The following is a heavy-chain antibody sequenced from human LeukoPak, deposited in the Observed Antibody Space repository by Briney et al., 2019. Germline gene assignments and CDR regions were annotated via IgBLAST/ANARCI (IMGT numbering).Heavy chain of an antibody. CDR2: IYYSSGST. D-gene: IGHD5-18*01. Sequence: SETLSLTCTVFGDSISSSTYYWGWIRQPPGKGLDWIGTIYYSSGSTYYSPSLKSRVTISVDTSKNQFSLKLSSVTAADTAVYYCARYSYGYYGYWGQGTLVTVSS. CDR1: GDSISSSTYY. V-gene: IGHV4-39*07. CDR3: ARYSYGYYGY. J-gene: IGHJ4*02.